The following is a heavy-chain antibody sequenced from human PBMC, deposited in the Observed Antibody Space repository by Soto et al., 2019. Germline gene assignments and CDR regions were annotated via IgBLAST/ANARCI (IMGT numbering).Heavy chain of an antibody. CDR3: ARDSRIAAAAYYYYGMDV. V-gene: IGHV1-69*12. J-gene: IGHJ6*02. D-gene: IGHD6-13*01. CDR2: IIPIFGTA. Sequence: QVQLVQSGAEVKKPGSSVKVSCKASGGTFSSYAISWVRQAPGQGLEWMGGIIPIFGTANYAQKFQGRVTITANESTSTAYMAQSSLRSEYTAVYYCARDSRIAAAAYYYYGMDVWGQGTTVTVSS. CDR1: GGTFSSYA.